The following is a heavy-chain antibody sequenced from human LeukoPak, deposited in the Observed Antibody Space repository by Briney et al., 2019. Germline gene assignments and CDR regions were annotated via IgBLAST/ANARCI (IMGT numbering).Heavy chain of an antibody. Sequence: ASVKVSCKVFGDTFNNLAFSWVRQAPGQGLEWMGRFMPVVDIADHAEKFRDRVTLTADPSTDTAYMELTSLRSEDTAVYYCARDQATHWDNWNYGDAFDIWGQGTMVTVSS. D-gene: IGHD1-7*01. CDR3: ARDQATHWDNWNYGDAFDI. CDR2: FMPVVDIA. J-gene: IGHJ3*02. CDR1: GDTFNNLA. V-gene: IGHV1-69*04.